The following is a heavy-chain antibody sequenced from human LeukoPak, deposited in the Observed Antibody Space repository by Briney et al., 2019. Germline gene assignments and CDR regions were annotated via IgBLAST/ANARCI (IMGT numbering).Heavy chain of an antibody. J-gene: IGHJ4*02. D-gene: IGHD3-22*01. V-gene: IGHV1-58*01. Sequence: SVKVSCKASGFTFTSSAVQWVRQARGQRLEWVGWIVVGSGNTNYAQKFQERVTITRDMSTSTAYMELSSLRSEDTAVYYCAADHLHYDSSGSKENWGQGTLVTVSS. CDR1: GFTFTSSA. CDR2: IVVGSGNT. CDR3: AADHLHYDSSGSKEN.